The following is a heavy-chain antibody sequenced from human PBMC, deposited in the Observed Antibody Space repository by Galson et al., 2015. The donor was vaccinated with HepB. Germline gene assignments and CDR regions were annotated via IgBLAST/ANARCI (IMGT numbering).Heavy chain of an antibody. CDR1: GFTFSSYS. D-gene: IGHD4-17*01. V-gene: IGHV3-21*01. J-gene: IGHJ6*02. CDR2: ISSSSSYI. CDR3: ARVYGDYTPHWYYYYGMDV. Sequence: SLRLSCAASGFTFSSYSMNWVRQAPGKGLEWVSSISSSSSYIYYADSVKGRFTISRDNAKNSLYLQMNSLRAEDTAVYYCARVYGDYTPHWYYYYGMDVWGQGTTVTVSS.